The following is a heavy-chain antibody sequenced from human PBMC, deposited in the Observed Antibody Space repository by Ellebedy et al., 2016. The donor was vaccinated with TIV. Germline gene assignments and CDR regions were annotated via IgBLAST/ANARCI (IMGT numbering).Heavy chain of an antibody. V-gene: IGHV3-23*01. Sequence: PGGSLRLSCAASGFTFRNYAMTWVRQAPGKRLEWVSVVSGSGEKTYYADSVKGRFTISRDNSKHTLDLQMNNVRAEDAAVYFCAKNQVSGSPYYYAMDVWGQGTTVIVSS. CDR2: VSGSGEKT. CDR3: AKNQVSGSPYYYAMDV. CDR1: GFTFRNYA. J-gene: IGHJ6*02. D-gene: IGHD3-10*01.